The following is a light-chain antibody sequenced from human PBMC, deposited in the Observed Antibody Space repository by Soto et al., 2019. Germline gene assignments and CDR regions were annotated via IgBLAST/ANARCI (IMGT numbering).Light chain of an antibody. J-gene: IGLJ1*01. CDR1: SSNIGNKY. V-gene: IGLV1-51*02. CDR2: ETN. CDR3: GTWDNSLSAFV. Sequence: PGQKVTISCSGSSSNIGNKYVSWYKVLPGTAPKLLIYETNKRPSGIPDRFSGSKSGTSATLGITGLQTGDEADYYCGTWDNSLSAFVFGTGTKVTVL.